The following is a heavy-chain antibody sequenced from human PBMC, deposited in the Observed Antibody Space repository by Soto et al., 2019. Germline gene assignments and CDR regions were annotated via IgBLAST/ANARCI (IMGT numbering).Heavy chain of an antibody. Sequence: SETLSLTCTVSGVSINSANWWTWVRQSPGKGLEWIGEIYHSGSTNFNPSLKSRVTISVDNSKNQFYLELTSVTAADTAVSYCARYCGGGSCYLGAFDIWGQGTMVTVSS. CDR2: IYHSGST. CDR1: GVSINSANW. V-gene: IGHV4-4*02. D-gene: IGHD2-15*01. J-gene: IGHJ3*02. CDR3: ARYCGGGSCYLGAFDI.